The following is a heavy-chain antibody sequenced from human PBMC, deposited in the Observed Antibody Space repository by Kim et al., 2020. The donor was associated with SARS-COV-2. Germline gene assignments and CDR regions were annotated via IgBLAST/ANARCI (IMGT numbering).Heavy chain of an antibody. CDR1: GYTFTSYG. CDR2: ISAYNGNT. V-gene: IGHV1-18*01. D-gene: IGHD2-15*01. Sequence: ASVKVSCKASGYTFTSYGISWVRQAPGQGLEWMGWISAYNGNTNYAQKLQGRVTMTTDTSTSTAYMELRSLRSDDTAVYYCARVPPALISGGSYNWFDPWGQGTLVTVSS. J-gene: IGHJ5*02. CDR3: ARVPPALISGGSYNWFDP.